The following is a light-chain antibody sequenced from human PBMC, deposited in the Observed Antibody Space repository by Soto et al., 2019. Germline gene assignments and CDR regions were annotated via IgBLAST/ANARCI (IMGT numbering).Light chain of an antibody. CDR1: QKINTW. Sequence: IPMTQSPSTLSASVGDRVTITCRASQKINTWVAWYQQRPGKAPKLLIYEASSLEPGVPSRFGGIGSGTDFTLTISSLQPDDFATYYCQQYEIYPLTFGGGTQVA. CDR2: EAS. V-gene: IGKV1-5*03. J-gene: IGKJ4*01. CDR3: QQYEIYPLT.